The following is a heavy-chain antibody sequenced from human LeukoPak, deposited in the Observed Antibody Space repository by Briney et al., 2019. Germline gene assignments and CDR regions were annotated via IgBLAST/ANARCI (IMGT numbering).Heavy chain of an antibody. CDR1: GGTFSSYA. J-gene: IGHJ5*02. CDR2: IIPIFGTA. Sequence: ASVKVSCKASGGTFSSYAISWVRQAPGQGLEWMGRIIPIFGTANYAQKFQGRVTITTDESTSTAYMELSRLRSDDTAVYYCARENCSSTSCQPNWFDPWGQGTLVTVSS. V-gene: IGHV1-69*05. D-gene: IGHD2-2*01. CDR3: ARENCSSTSCQPNWFDP.